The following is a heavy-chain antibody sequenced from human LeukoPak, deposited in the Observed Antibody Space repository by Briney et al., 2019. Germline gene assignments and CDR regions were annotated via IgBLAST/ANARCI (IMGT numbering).Heavy chain of an antibody. D-gene: IGHD2-2*01. CDR2: INHGGST. CDR1: GGSLSGYY. J-gene: IGHJ3*02. Sequence: SETLSLTCAVYGGSLSGYYWSWIRQPPGKGLEWIGEINHGGSTNYNPSLKSRVTISVDTSKNQFSLKLSSVTAADTAVYYCASPGERYCSSTSCRNAFDIWGQGTMVTVSS. V-gene: IGHV4-34*01. CDR3: ASPGERYCSSTSCRNAFDI.